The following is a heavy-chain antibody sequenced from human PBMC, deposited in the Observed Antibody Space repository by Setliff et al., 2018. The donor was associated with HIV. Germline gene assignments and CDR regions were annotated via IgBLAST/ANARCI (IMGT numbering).Heavy chain of an antibody. CDR1: GYTFTSYA. Sequence: ASVKVSCKASGYTFTSYAMNWVRQAPGQGLEWMGWINTNTGNPTYAQGFTGRFVISLDTSVSTAHLQISSLKAEDTAVYYCARDLRRVGFLEWLTHRMYYYMDVWGKGTTVTVSS. V-gene: IGHV7-4-1*02. D-gene: IGHD3-3*01. J-gene: IGHJ6*03. CDR3: ARDLRRVGFLEWLTHRMYYYMDV. CDR2: INTNTGNP.